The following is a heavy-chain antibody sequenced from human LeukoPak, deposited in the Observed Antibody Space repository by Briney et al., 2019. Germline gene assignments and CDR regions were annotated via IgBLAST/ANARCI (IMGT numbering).Heavy chain of an antibody. D-gene: IGHD2-15*01. V-gene: IGHV1-2*02. CDR3: ATGDLVVWLDLFDY. Sequence: ASVKVSCKASGYTFTGYDMHWVRQAPGQGLEWMGWINPNSGGTNYAQKFQGRVTMTRDTSISTAYMELSRLRSDDTAVYYCATGDLVVWLDLFDYWGQGTLVTVSS. CDR2: INPNSGGT. J-gene: IGHJ4*02. CDR1: GYTFTGYD.